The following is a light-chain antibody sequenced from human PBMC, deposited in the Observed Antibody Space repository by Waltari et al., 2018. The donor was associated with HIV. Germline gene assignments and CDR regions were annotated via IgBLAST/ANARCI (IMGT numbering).Light chain of an antibody. J-gene: IGLJ3*02. CDR3: VSYKSSSSPV. Sequence: QSALTQPASVSGSPGQSITISCTGASFDIYGYNFVSWFQHHPGKAPKVIIYEVSNRPSGVSNRFSGSKSGNTASLTSSGLQPEDEAEYFCVSYKSSSSPVFGGGTKLTV. V-gene: IGLV2-14*01. CDR2: EVS. CDR1: SFDIYGYNF.